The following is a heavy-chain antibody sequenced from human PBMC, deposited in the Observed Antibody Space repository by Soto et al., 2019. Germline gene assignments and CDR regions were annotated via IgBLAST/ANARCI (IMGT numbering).Heavy chain of an antibody. Sequence: PSETLSVTCTVSGGSISGHAWIWVRQPAGRGLEWIGHIYPSGSTSYNPSLRSRVTMSLDTSNNQIFLNLTSVTAADTAVFYCVRGRSYSVYDFWGPGTLVTVPQ. J-gene: IGHJ4*02. D-gene: IGHD5-12*01. CDR3: VRGRSYSVYDF. CDR1: GGSISGHA. CDR2: IYPSGST. V-gene: IGHV4-4*07.